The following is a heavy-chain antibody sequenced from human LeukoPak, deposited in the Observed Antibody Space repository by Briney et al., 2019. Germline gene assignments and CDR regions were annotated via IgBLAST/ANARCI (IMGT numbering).Heavy chain of an antibody. J-gene: IGHJ6*03. CDR2: INWNGGST. Sequence: GGSLRLSCATSGFTFDDYGMSWVRQAPGKGLEWVSDINWNGGSTGYADSVKGRFTISRDNAKNSLYLQMNSLRAEDTALYYCARGYSGSYYNSLYYYYMDVWGKGTTVTVSS. CDR3: ARGYSGSYYNSLYYYYMDV. V-gene: IGHV3-20*04. D-gene: IGHD3-10*01. CDR1: GFTFDDYG.